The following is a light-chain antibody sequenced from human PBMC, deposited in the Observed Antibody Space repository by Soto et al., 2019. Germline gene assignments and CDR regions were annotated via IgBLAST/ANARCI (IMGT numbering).Light chain of an antibody. CDR3: QQRSNWPRT. CDR1: QSVSSY. CDR2: DAS. J-gene: IGKJ2*01. V-gene: IGKV3-11*01. Sequence: EIVLTQSAATLSLCPGERATLSCRASQSVSSYLAWYQQKPGQAPRLLIYDASNRATGIPARFSGSGSGTDFTLTISSLEPEDFAVYYCQQRSNWPRTFGQGTKLEIK.